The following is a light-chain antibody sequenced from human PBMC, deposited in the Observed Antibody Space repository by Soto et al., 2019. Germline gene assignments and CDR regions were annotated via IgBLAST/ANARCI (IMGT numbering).Light chain of an antibody. CDR2: LEGSGSY. V-gene: IGLV4-60*02. CDR3: ETWESNTQV. J-gene: IGLJ1*01. Sequence: QAVVTQSSSASASLGSSVKLTCTLSSGHSSYIIAWHQQQPGKAPRYLMKLEGSGSYNKGSGVPDRFSGSSSGADRYLTISNLQFEDEADYYCETWESNTQVFGTGPKLTVL. CDR1: SGHSSYI.